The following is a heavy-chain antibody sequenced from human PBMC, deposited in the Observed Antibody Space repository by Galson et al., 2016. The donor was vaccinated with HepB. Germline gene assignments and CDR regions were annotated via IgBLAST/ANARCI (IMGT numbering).Heavy chain of an antibody. CDR2: IDPSDSYT. V-gene: IGHV5-10-1*01. J-gene: IGHJ2*01. D-gene: IGHD6-13*01. Sequence: QSGAEVKKSGESLRISCKASGYSFTNYWISWVRQVPGKGLEWMGRIDPSDSYTNYSPSFQGHVTISVDEFISTVYLQWNSLRASDTAMYYCARPAPHSSSYGWYFDLWGRGTLVTVS. CDR3: ARPAPHSSSYGWYFDL. CDR1: GYSFTNYW.